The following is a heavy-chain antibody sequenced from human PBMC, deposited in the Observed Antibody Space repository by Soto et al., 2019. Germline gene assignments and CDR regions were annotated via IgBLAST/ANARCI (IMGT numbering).Heavy chain of an antibody. Sequence: SETLSLTSTVSGGSISSGDYYWSWIRQPPGKGLEWIGYIYYSGSTDYNSSLKSRITISVDTYKNQFSLKLSSVTAADTAVYYCARGRRYSSSWYYFDYWGQGTLVTVSS. CDR3: ARGRRYSSSWYYFDY. CDR2: IYYSGST. CDR1: GGSISSGDYY. D-gene: IGHD6-13*01. V-gene: IGHV4-30-4*01. J-gene: IGHJ4*02.